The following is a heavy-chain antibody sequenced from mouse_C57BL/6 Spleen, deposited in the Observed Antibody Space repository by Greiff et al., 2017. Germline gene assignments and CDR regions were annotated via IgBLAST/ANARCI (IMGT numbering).Heavy chain of an antibody. CDR3: ARSSVVARYFDV. J-gene: IGHJ1*03. V-gene: IGHV1-54*01. Sequence: VQLQQSGAELVRPGTSVKVSCKASGYAFTNYLIEWVKQRPGQGLEWIGVINPGSGGTNYNEKFKGKATLTADKSSSTAYMNLSSLTSEDSAVYFCARSSVVARYFDVWGTGTTVTVSS. D-gene: IGHD1-1*01. CDR1: GYAFTNYL. CDR2: INPGSGGT.